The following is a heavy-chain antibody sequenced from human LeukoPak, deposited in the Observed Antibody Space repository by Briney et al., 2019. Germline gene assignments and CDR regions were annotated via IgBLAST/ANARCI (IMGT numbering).Heavy chain of an antibody. D-gene: IGHD3-3*01. CDR1: GFTFSDYY. J-gene: IGHJ6*03. V-gene: IGHV3-11*06. Sequence: GGSLRLSCAASGFTFSDYYMSWIRQAPGKGLEWVSSISISSSYIYYADSVKGRFTISRDNAKNSLYLQMNSLRAEDTAVYYCARDLVYDFWSGYIPQGYYYYYYYMDVWGLGTLVTVSS. CDR2: ISISSSYI. CDR3: ARDLVYDFWSGYIPQGYYYYYYYMDV.